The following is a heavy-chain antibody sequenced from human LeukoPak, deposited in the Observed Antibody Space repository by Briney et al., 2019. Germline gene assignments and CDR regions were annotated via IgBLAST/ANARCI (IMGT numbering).Heavy chain of an antibody. CDR1: GGSISSGDYY. V-gene: IGHV4-61*08. Sequence: SETLSLTCTVSGGSISSGDYYWSWIRQPPGKGLEWIGYIYYSGSTSYNPSLKSRVTMSVDTSKNQFSLKLSSVTAADTAVYYCARVTGAAAGIYYYYYYMDVWGKGTTVTVSS. CDR2: IYYSGST. J-gene: IGHJ6*03. D-gene: IGHD6-13*01. CDR3: ARVTGAAAGIYYYYYYMDV.